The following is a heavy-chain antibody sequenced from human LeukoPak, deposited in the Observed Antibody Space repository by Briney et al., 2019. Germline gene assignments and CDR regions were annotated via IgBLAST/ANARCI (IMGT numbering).Heavy chain of an antibody. J-gene: IGHJ5*02. CDR1: GFTVSSNY. CDR2: IYSGGST. V-gene: IGHV3-66*02. CDR3: ASSSTGWFDP. Sequence: GGSLRLSCAASGFTVSSNYMSWVRQAPGKGLEWVSVIYSGGSTYYADSVRGRFTISRDNSKNTLYLQMNSLRAEDTAVYYCASSSTGWFDPWGQGTLVTVSS. D-gene: IGHD6-6*01.